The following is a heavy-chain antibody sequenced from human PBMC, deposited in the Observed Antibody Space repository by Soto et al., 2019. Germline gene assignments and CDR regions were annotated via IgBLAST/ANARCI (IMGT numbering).Heavy chain of an antibody. CDR2: INAYNGDT. CDR1: GYNFIRYG. D-gene: IGHD3-16*02. V-gene: IGHV1-18*04. Sequence: ASVKVSCKASGYNFIRYGISWVRQAPGQGLEWMGWINAYNGDTNSAENLQGRVTMTTDTATSTAYMELTSLRSDDTAMYYCARETSLPADLRDDYYYYGMDGWGQGAAVTVA. J-gene: IGHJ6*02. CDR3: ARETSLPADLRDDYYYYGMDG.